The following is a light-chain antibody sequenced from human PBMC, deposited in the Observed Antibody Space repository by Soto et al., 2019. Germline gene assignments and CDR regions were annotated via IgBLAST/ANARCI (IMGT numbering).Light chain of an antibody. V-gene: IGKV1-5*01. CDR1: QSISNW. Sequence: DIQMTQSPSTLSASVGDRVTMTCRASQSISNWLAWYQQKPGKAPKFLIYDASSLESGVPSRFSGSGSGTEFTLTIGSLQPDDFATYYCQQYDSYPVTFGQGTKLEIK. CDR2: DAS. CDR3: QQYDSYPVT. J-gene: IGKJ2*01.